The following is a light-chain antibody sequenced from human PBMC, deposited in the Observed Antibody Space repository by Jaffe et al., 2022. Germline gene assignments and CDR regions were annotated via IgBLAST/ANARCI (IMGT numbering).Light chain of an antibody. Sequence: QSALTQPASVSGSPGQSITISCTGTSSDVGSYNLVSWYQQHPGKAPKLMIYEVSKRPSGVSNRFSGSKSGNTASLTISGLQAEDEADYYCCSYADSSTFAVFGGGTKLTVL. CDR2: EVS. V-gene: IGLV2-23*02. CDR3: CSYADSSTFAV. J-gene: IGLJ2*01. CDR1: SSDVGSYNL.